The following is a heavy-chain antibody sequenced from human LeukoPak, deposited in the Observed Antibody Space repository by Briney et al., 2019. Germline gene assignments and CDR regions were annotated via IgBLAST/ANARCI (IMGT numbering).Heavy chain of an antibody. D-gene: IGHD3-10*01. CDR1: GFTFSSYA. CDR2: ISSSSSTI. J-gene: IGHJ4*02. Sequence: GGSLRLSCAASGFTFSSYAMSWVRQAPGKGLEWVSYISSSSSTIYYADSVKGRFTISRDNAKNSLYLQMNSLRAEDTAVYYCARTLTYYYGSGSSYWGQGTLVTVSS. CDR3: ARTLTYYYGSGSSY. V-gene: IGHV3-48*04.